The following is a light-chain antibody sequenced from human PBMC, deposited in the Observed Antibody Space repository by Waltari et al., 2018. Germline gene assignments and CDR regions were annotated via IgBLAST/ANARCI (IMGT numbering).Light chain of an antibody. J-gene: IGKJ5*01. CDR1: QSLLENNGYNY. V-gene: IGKV2-28*01. Sequence: DIVMTQSPLTLPVTPGEPVSISCRSSQSLLENNGYNYLDWYVQKPGQSPQILIYLGSNRASGVPDRFSGSGSGTDFTLKISRVEAEDAGVYYCMEGLQSVTFGQGTRLEIK. CDR3: MEGLQSVT. CDR2: LGS.